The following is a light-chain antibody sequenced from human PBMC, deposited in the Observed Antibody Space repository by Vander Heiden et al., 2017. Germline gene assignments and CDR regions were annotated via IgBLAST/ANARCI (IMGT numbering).Light chain of an antibody. CDR1: NIGGKR. J-gene: IGLJ1*01. CDR2: DDG. CDR3: QVWDSSSDHYV. Sequence: SLVLPQPPSVSGAPGHTARCTGRRNNIGGKRVHWYQQKPGQAPAVVVYDDGDRPSGSPDRFSGSNSGNKATLTISRVEAGDEEDYYCQVWDSSSDHYVFGTGTKVTVL. V-gene: IGLV3-21*02.